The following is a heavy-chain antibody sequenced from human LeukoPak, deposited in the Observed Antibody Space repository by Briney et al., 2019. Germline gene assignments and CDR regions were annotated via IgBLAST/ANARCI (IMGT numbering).Heavy chain of an antibody. D-gene: IGHD2-2*01. CDR3: ARESQGYCSSTSCYLDY. Sequence: PGGSLRLSCAASGFTVSSYSMNWVRQAPGKGLEWVSSISSSSSYIYYADSVKGRFTISRDNAKNSLYLQMNSLRAEDTAVYYCARESQGYCSSTSCYLDYWGQGTLVTVSS. CDR1: GFTVSSYS. V-gene: IGHV3-21*01. CDR2: ISSSSSYI. J-gene: IGHJ4*02.